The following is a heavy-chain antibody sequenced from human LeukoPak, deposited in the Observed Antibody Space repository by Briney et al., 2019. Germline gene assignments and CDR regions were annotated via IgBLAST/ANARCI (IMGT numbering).Heavy chain of an antibody. CDR3: VKDHGWLLYS. J-gene: IGHJ4*02. CDR2: ISLYGATT. V-gene: IGHV3-23*01. Sequence: GGSLRLSCAASGFTFSSYAMSWVRQAPWKGLEWVSVISLYGATTYYAGSVEGRFTISRDNSKNTLYLQMNSLRADDTAVYYCVKDHGWLLYSWGQGTLVTVSS. D-gene: IGHD3-9*01. CDR1: GFTFSSYA.